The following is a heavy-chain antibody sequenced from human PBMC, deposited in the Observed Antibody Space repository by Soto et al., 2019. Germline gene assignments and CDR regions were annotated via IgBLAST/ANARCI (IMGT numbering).Heavy chain of an antibody. CDR3: ARGGALSTSWYWGDGLDS. D-gene: IGHD6-13*01. Sequence: SVKVSCKASGYSFISRSITWGRRAPGQGLEWMGGIIPVFGTPIYAQKFQGRVTISADKSTNTSYLELRSLRSEDTAVYYCARGGALSTSWYWGDGLDSWGQGTQVTVSS. CDR1: GYSFISRS. J-gene: IGHJ4*02. CDR2: IIPVFGTP. V-gene: IGHV1-69*06.